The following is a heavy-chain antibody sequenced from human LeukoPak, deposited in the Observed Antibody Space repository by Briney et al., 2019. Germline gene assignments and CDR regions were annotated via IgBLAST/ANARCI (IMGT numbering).Heavy chain of an antibody. CDR2: IYPGDSDT. Sequence: GESLKISCRGSGYSFSNYWIGWVRQMPGKGLEWMGIIYPGDSDTRYSPSFQGHVTISADNSNSTVYLPWSSLTALDTAVYYCATYSGVWDLLNWGQGTLVAVSS. V-gene: IGHV5-51*01. CDR3: ATYSGVWDLLN. CDR1: GYSFSNYW. J-gene: IGHJ4*02. D-gene: IGHD1-26*01.